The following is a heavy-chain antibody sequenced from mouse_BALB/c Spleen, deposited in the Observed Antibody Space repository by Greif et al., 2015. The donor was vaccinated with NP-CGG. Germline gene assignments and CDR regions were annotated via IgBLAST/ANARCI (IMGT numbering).Heavy chain of an antibody. CDR2: IYPGGGYT. V-gene: IGHV1-63*02. J-gene: IGHJ3*01. CDR1: GYTFTNYW. CDR3: ARGDYYGSSYWFAY. Sequence: VQLQESGAELVRPGTSVKISCKASGYTFTNYWLGWVKQRPGHGLEWIGDIYPGGGYTNYNEKFKGKATLTADTSSSTAYMQLSSLTSEDSAVYFCARGDYYGSSYWFAYWGQGTLVTVSA. D-gene: IGHD1-1*01.